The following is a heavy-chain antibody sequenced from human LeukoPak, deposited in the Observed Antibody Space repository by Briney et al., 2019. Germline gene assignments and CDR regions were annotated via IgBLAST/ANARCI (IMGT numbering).Heavy chain of an antibody. Sequence: RASVKVSCKASGYTFNMYDINWVRQTTGQGLEWMGWVSPTSGNTHYAQNFQGRVTMTWNSSITTAYMELSSLRSEDTAVFYCARVLARGRGALKERLLYNNVYYDMAVWGQGTTVTVSS. CDR1: GYTFNMYD. V-gene: IGHV1-8*01. CDR3: ARVLARGRGALKERLLYNNVYYDMAV. D-gene: IGHD1-26*01. CDR2: VSPTSGNT. J-gene: IGHJ6*02.